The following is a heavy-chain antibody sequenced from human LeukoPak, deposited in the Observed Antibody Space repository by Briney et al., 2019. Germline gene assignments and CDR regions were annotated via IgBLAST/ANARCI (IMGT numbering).Heavy chain of an antibody. CDR1: GGTFSSYA. CDR2: IIPILGIA. V-gene: IGHV1-69*04. Sequence: SVKVSCKASGGTFSSYAISWVRQAPGQGLEWMGRIIPILGIANYAQKFQGRVTITADKSTSTAYMELSSLRSEDTAVYYCAREGQPAYYYDSSGYYPTLYFQHWGQGTLVTVSS. D-gene: IGHD3-22*01. CDR3: AREGQPAYYYDSSGYYPTLYFQH. J-gene: IGHJ1*01.